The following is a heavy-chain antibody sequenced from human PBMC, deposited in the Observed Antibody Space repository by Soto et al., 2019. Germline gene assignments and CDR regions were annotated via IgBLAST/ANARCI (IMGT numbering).Heavy chain of an antibody. CDR1: GGSISSYY. Sequence: QVQLQESGPGLVKPSETLSLSCTVSGGSISSYYWSWFRQSPGKRMEWIGYVHHSWGSSYNPSLQSRFAISLDTSKSQFPLKVTSVTATDPAVYYCARQGFGPLHGLVDVGGQGTTVTVSS. D-gene: IGHD3-10*01. CDR2: VHHSWGS. J-gene: IGHJ6*02. V-gene: IGHV4-59*08. CDR3: ARQGFGPLHGLVDV.